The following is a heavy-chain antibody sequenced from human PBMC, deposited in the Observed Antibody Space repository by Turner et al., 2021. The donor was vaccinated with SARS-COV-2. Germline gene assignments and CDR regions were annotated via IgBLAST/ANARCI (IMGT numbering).Heavy chain of an antibody. CDR3: ARSELGLFFDY. D-gene: IGHD7-27*01. CDR2: IDQDRSEK. CDR1: GFTFSSYW. J-gene: IGHJ4*02. Sequence: EVQLVESGGGLVQPGGSLRLSCAASGFTFSSYWMSWVRQAPGKGLEWVANIDQDRSEKYYVGSAKGRFTISRDNAKNSLYLQVNSLRAEDTAVYYCARSELGLFFDYWGQGTLVTVSS. V-gene: IGHV3-7*01.